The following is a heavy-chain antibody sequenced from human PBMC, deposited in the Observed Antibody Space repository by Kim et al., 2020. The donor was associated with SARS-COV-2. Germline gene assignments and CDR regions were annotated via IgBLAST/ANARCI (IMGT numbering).Heavy chain of an antibody. V-gene: IGHV3-7*01. CDR2: ISPHGETK. CDR3: AGWGEDRGAPANY. Sequence: GGSLRLSCRVSGFTFSNFWMNWVRQIPGQGLEWVANISPHGETKRYVDSVKGRFTVSRDNPQNSLFLQLNDLRDEDTSIYYCAGWGEDRGAPANYWSPGTLVSVSS. J-gene: IGHJ4*02. D-gene: IGHD3-10*01. CDR1: GFTFSNFW.